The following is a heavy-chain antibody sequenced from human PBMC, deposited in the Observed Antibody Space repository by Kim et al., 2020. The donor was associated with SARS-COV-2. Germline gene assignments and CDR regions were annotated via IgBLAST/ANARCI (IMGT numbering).Heavy chain of an antibody. Sequence: SETLSLTCTVSGGSISSGGYYWSWIRQHPGKGLEWIGYIYYSGSTYYNPSLKSRVTISVDTSKNQFSLKLSSVTAADTAVYYCARATVGYSYGFYYYYGMDVWGQGTTVTVSS. V-gene: IGHV4-31*03. D-gene: IGHD5-18*01. CDR2: IYYSGST. CDR3: ARATVGYSYGFYYYYGMDV. CDR1: GGSISSGGYY. J-gene: IGHJ6*02.